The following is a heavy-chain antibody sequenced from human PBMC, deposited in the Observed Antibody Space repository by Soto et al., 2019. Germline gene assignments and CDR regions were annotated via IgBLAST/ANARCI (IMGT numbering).Heavy chain of an antibody. J-gene: IGHJ4*02. CDR2: ISSSSSYI. D-gene: IGHD3-22*01. V-gene: IGHV3-21*01. CDR3: ARDATDSSGYYAPFDY. CDR1: GFTFSSYS. Sequence: EVQLVESGGGLVKPGGSLRLSCAASGFTFSSYSMNWVRQAPGKGLEWVSSISSSSSYIYYADSVKGRFTISRDNAKHSLYLQMNSLRAEDTAVYCCARDATDSSGYYAPFDYWGQGTLVTVSS.